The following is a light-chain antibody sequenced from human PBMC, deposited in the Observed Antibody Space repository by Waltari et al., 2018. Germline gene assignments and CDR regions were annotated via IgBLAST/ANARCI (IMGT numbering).Light chain of an antibody. J-gene: IGKJ4*01. Sequence: DIQMTQSPSSLSASVGDTVTITCRASQGISSYLSWFQQKPGKAPRLLMYAATTLQSGVPSRFSGSGSGTEFTLTISSLQAEDFAAHYCLQHNSYPLTFGGGTKVEIK. V-gene: IGKV1-17*01. CDR3: LQHNSYPLT. CDR2: AAT. CDR1: QGISSY.